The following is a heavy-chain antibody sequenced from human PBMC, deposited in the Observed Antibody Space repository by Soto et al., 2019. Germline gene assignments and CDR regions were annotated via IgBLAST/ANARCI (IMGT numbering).Heavy chain of an antibody. CDR2: ILHSGST. V-gene: IGHV4-34*01. CDR1: GGPFNGYY. Sequence: QVQLQQWGAGLLKPSETLSLTCAVYGGPFNGYYWSWIRQSPGKGLEWIGEILHSGSTNYNPSLTSRVTISVDTSKNQCSLNLNSVTAAATALYYCARGVRSADRRWDYWGQGTLVTVSS. D-gene: IGHD2-15*01. CDR3: ARGVRSADRRWDY. J-gene: IGHJ4*02.